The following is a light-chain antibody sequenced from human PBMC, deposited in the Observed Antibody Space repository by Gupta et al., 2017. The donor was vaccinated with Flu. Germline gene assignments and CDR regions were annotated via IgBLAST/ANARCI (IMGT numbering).Light chain of an antibody. V-gene: IGLV2-14*01. Sequence: QSALTQPASVSGSPGPSITISCTGTSSDVGGYNYVSWYQQHPGKAPKLMIYEVSYRPSGVSNRFSGSKSGNTASLTISGLQAEDEAAYYCTSYTSSSTWVFGGGTKLTVL. J-gene: IGLJ3*02. CDR3: TSYTSSSTWV. CDR2: EVS. CDR1: SSDVGGYNY.